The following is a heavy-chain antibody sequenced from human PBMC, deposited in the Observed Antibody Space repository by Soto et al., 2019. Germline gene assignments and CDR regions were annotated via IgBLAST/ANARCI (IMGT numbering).Heavy chain of an antibody. CDR2: IIPIFGTA. J-gene: IGHJ4*02. CDR3: TRVSLEWLFPFDY. Sequence: SVKVSCKSSGGTFSSYAISWVRQAPGQGLEWMGGIIPIFGTANYAQKFQGRVTITADESTSIAYLQMNSLKTEDTAVYYCTRVSLEWLFPFDYWGQGTLVTVSS. V-gene: IGHV1-69*13. CDR1: GGTFSSYA. D-gene: IGHD3-3*01.